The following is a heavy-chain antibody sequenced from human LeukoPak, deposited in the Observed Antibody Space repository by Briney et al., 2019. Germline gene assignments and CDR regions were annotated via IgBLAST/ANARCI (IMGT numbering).Heavy chain of an antibody. CDR1: GGSISSYY. CDR2: IYYSGST. Sequence: SETLSLTCTVSGGSISSYYWSWIRQPPGKGLEWIGYIYYSGSTNYNPSLKSRVTISVDTSKNQFSLKLSSVTAADTAVYYCARDSGSYQSPFDYWDQGTLVTVSS. CDR3: ARDSGSYQSPFDY. D-gene: IGHD1-26*01. J-gene: IGHJ4*02. V-gene: IGHV4-59*01.